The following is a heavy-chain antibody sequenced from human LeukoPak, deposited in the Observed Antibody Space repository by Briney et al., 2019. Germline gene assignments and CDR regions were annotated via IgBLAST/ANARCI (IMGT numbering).Heavy chain of an antibody. Sequence: ASVKVSCKASGYTFTSYGISWVRQAPGQGLEWMGWISAYNGNTNYAQKLQGRVTMTTDTSTSTAYMELRSLRSDDTAVYYCAGPMNCYGSGSYYNPLGFDYWGQGTLVTVSS. CDR2: ISAYNGNT. J-gene: IGHJ4*02. CDR3: AGPMNCYGSGSYYNPLGFDY. D-gene: IGHD3-10*01. CDR1: GYTFTSYG. V-gene: IGHV1-18*04.